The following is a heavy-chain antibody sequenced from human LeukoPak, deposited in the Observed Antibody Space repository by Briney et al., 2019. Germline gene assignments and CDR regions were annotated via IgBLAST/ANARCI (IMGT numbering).Heavy chain of an antibody. Sequence: SETLSLTCTVSGYSISSGYYWGWIRQPPGKGLEWIGSIYHSGSTYYNPSLKSRVTISVDTSKNQFSLKLSSVTAADTAVYYCARHWQQWRGINFDYWGQGTLVTVSS. J-gene: IGHJ4*02. CDR2: IYHSGST. D-gene: IGHD6-19*01. CDR1: GYSISSGYY. V-gene: IGHV4-38-2*02. CDR3: ARHWQQWRGINFDY.